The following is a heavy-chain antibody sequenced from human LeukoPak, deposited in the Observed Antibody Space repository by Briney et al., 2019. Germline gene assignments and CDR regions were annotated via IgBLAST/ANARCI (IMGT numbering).Heavy chain of an antibody. CDR1: RGSFSGYY. Sequence: SETLSHTSAVHRGSFSGYYWSWIRQPPGKGLEWIGEINHSGSTNYNPSLKRRVTISVDTSKHQFSLKLSSVTAADTAVYYCASLSLRFLEWLSDTADDYWGQGNLVTVSS. CDR2: INHSGST. D-gene: IGHD3-3*01. J-gene: IGHJ4*02. CDR3: ASLSLRFLEWLSDTADDY. V-gene: IGHV4-34*01.